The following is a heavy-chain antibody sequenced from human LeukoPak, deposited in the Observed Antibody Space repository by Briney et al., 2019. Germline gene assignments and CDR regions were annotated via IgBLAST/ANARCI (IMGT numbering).Heavy chain of an antibody. CDR2: IYPGDSDT. J-gene: IGHJ4*02. CDR1: GYTFTNYW. Sequence: GESLKISCRTSGYTFTNYWIGWVRQMPGKGLEWMGIIYPGDSDTRYSPSFQGQVTISADKSINTAYLQWSSLEASDTAMYYCARRGYNYYFDSWGQGTLVTVSS. CDR3: ARRGYNYYFDS. V-gene: IGHV5-51*01. D-gene: IGHD5-18*01.